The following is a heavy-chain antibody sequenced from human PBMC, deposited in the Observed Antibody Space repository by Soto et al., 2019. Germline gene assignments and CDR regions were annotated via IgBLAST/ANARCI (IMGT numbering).Heavy chain of an antibody. J-gene: IGHJ4*02. CDR2: ISAYNGNT. V-gene: IGHV1-18*01. Sequence: QVQLVQSGAEVKKPGASVKVACRTSGYTFTGYAFSWVRQAPGQGLEWMGWISAYNGNTKYAQRFQDRLTMTTDTSTSTAYMELRSLTSDDTAVYYCASCSTGYGDYGLYLGYWGQGTLVTVSS. CDR1: GYTFTGYA. CDR3: ASCSTGYGDYGLYLGY. D-gene: IGHD4-17*01.